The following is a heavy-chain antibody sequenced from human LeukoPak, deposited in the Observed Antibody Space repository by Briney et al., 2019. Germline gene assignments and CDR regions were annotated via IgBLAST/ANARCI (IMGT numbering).Heavy chain of an antibody. CDR1: GFTFSSYA. D-gene: IGHD3-9*01. CDR2: ISGSGGST. J-gene: IGHJ4*02. Sequence: PGGSLRLSCAASGFTFSSYAMSWVRQAPGKGLEWVSAISGSGGSTYYADSVKGRFTISRDNSKNTLYLQMNSLRAEDTAVYYCAKDARYFDSLLFYFDYWGQGTLVTVSS. V-gene: IGHV3-23*01. CDR3: AKDARYFDSLLFYFDY.